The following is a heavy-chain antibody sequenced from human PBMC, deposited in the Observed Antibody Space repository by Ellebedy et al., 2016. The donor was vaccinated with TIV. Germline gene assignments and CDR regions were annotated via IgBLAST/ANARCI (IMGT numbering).Heavy chain of an antibody. J-gene: IGHJ6*03. Sequence: SETLSLXCTVSGGSISSYYWSWIRQPPGKGLEWIGYIYYSGSTNYNPSLKSRVTISVDTSKNQFSLKLSSVTAADTAVYYCARGGYYYDSSGYYKGPDYYYMDVWGKGTTVTVSS. CDR1: GGSISSYY. CDR2: IYYSGST. D-gene: IGHD3-22*01. CDR3: ARGGYYYDSSGYYKGPDYYYMDV. V-gene: IGHV4-59*01.